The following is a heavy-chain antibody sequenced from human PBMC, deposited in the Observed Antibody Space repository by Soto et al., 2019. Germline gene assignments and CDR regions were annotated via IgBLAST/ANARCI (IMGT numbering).Heavy chain of an antibody. J-gene: IGHJ3*01. CDR2: LSGSGRST. CDR1: GFTFSTYG. Sequence: EVQVLESGGGLVQPGGSLRLSCAASGFTFSTYGMSWVRQAPGKGLEWVSDLSGSGRSTYYTGSVKGRFTISRDNSKNTLYLQMNSLRAEDTAVYYCGKRPLPEGLQGTLGAFDFWGQGTMVTVSS. V-gene: IGHV3-23*01. CDR3: GKRPLPEGLQGTLGAFDF.